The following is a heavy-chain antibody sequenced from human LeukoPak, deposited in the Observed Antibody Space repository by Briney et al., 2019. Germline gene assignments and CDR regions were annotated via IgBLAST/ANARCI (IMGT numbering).Heavy chain of an antibody. CDR1: GYTFTSYA. CDR2: INTNTGNP. CDR3: ARDPYSSSWYPSWFDP. D-gene: IGHD6-13*01. Sequence: ASVKVSCKASGYTFTSYAMNWVRQAPGQGLEWMGWINTNTGNPTYAQGFTGRFVFSLDTSVSTAYLQISSLKAEDTAVYYCARDPYSSSWYPSWFDPWGQGTLVTVSS. J-gene: IGHJ5*02. V-gene: IGHV7-4-1*02.